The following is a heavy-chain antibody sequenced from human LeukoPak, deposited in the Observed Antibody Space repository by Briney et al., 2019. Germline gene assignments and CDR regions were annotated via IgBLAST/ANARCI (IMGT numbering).Heavy chain of an antibody. CDR2: IHSGDTA. Sequence: GGSLRLSCAASGFTVRSNYMSWVRQAPGKGLEWVSVIHSGDTAYYADSVKGIFTISRDNSKNTLYLQMNSLRAEDTAVYYCAPIPVGGGYFDYWGQGTLVTVSS. CDR3: APIPVGGGYFDY. J-gene: IGHJ4*02. D-gene: IGHD3-16*01. CDR1: GFTVRSNY. V-gene: IGHV3-66*01.